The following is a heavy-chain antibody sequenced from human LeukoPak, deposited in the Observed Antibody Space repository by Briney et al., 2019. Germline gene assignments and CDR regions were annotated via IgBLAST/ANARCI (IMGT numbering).Heavy chain of an antibody. Sequence: GGSLRLSCAASGFTFSSFWMTWVRQASGKGLEWVANIKQDESQKYYVDPVKGRFTISRDSAKNSLYLQMNSLRAEDTAIYYCARDNVLGSYWGQGALVIVSS. D-gene: IGHD1-26*01. CDR3: ARDNVLGSY. J-gene: IGHJ4*02. CDR2: IKQDESQK. CDR1: GFTFSSFW. V-gene: IGHV3-7*01.